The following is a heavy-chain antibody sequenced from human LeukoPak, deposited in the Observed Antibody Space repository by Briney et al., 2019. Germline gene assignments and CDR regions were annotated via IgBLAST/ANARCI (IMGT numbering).Heavy chain of an antibody. J-gene: IGHJ3*02. V-gene: IGHV1-18*01. CDR2: ISAYNGNT. CDR1: GGTFSSYA. D-gene: IGHD2-8*01. CDR3: ARDYREWGRSAFDI. Sequence: ASVKVSCKASGGTFSSYAISWVRQAPGQGLEWMGWISAYNGNTNYAQKLQGRVTMTTDTSTSTAYMELRSLRSDDTAVYYCARDYREWGRSAFDIWGQGTMVTVSS.